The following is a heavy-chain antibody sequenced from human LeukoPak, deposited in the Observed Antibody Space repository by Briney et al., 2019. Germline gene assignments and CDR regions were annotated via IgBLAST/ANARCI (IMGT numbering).Heavy chain of an antibody. CDR2: IWLDGRQQ. J-gene: IGHJ4*02. CDR3: AKDQRIAAAGIFDY. V-gene: IGHV3-33*06. Sequence: GGSLRLSCVASGFSFSSFGMHWVRQVPGKGLEWVAAIWLDGRQQYYGDSVRGRFTISRDNSKSTLWLQMNRLRAEDTAVYYCAKDQRIAAAGIFDYWGQGTLVTVSS. CDR1: GFSFSSFG. D-gene: IGHD6-13*01.